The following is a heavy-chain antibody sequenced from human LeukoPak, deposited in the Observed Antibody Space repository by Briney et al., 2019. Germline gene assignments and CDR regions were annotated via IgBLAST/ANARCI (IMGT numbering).Heavy chain of an antibody. Sequence: GGSLRLSCSASGFTFSSYAIHWVRQAPGKGLEYVSAISSNGDNTYYADSVKGRFTISRDNSKNTLYLQMNSLRAEDTAVYYCARDVAYYFDYWGQGTLVTVSS. V-gene: IGHV3-64*04. CDR3: ARDVAYYFDY. CDR2: ISSNGDNT. D-gene: IGHD2-21*01. J-gene: IGHJ4*02. CDR1: GFTFSSYA.